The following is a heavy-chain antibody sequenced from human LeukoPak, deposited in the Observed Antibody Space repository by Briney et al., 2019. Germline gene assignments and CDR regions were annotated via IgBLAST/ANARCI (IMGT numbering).Heavy chain of an antibody. V-gene: IGHV3-48*01. J-gene: IGHJ4*02. CDR2: ISSSSSTI. Sequence: GGSLRLSCAASGFTFSSYSMNWVRQAPGKGLEWVSYISSSSSTIYYADSVKGRFTISRDNAKNSLYLQMNSLRAEDTAVYYCAELMGGSSCYWGQGTLVTVSS. D-gene: IGHD6-6*01. CDR3: AELMGGSSCY. CDR1: GFTFSSYS.